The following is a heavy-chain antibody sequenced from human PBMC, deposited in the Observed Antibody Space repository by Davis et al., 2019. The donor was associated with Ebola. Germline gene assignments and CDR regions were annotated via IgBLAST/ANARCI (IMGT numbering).Heavy chain of an antibody. CDR3: ARYSSAWYATSYYFDY. D-gene: IGHD6-13*01. J-gene: IGHJ4*02. CDR1: GFTFSDYY. CDR2: ISGSATTV. Sequence: GGSLRLSCAASGFTFSDYYMSWIRQAPGQGLEWVSFISGSATTVSYADSVRGRFTISRDNAKNSLYLQMHSLRAEDTAVYYCARYSSAWYATSYYFDYWGQGTLVTVSS. V-gene: IGHV3-11*04.